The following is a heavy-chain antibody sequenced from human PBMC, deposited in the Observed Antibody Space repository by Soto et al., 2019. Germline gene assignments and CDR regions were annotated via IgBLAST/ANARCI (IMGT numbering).Heavy chain of an antibody. CDR3: ARDSICSGGSCYGPSDY. J-gene: IGHJ4*02. V-gene: IGHV4-61*01. Sequence: SETLSLTCTVSGGSVISGSYYWSWIRQPPGKGLEWIGYIYYSGSTNYNPSLKSRVTISVDTSKNQFSLKLSSVTAADTAVYYCARDSICSGGSCYGPSDYWGQGTLVTVSS. CDR1: GGSVISGSYY. D-gene: IGHD2-15*01. CDR2: IYYSGST.